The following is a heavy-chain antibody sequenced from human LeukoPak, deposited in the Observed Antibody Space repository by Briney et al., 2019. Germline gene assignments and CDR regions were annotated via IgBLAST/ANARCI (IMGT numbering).Heavy chain of an antibody. CDR2: ISSSSNSI. CDR3: ARGGAARPDI. Sequence: GGSLRLSCAASGFTFSSYEMNWVRQAPGKGLEWVSYISSSSNSIYYADSVKGRFTISRDNAKNSLYLQMNNLRAEDTAVYYCARGGAARPDIWGQGTMVTVSS. CDR1: GFTFSSYE. J-gene: IGHJ3*02. V-gene: IGHV3-48*03. D-gene: IGHD6-6*01.